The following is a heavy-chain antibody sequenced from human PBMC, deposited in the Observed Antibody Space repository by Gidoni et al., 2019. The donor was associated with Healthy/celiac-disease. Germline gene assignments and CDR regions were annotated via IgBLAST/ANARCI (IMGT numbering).Heavy chain of an antibody. D-gene: IGHD2-15*01. J-gene: IGHJ3*01. CDR3: AKEWVGGSGGL. CDR1: GFTFSSYG. V-gene: IGHV3-30*18. CDR2: ISYDGSNK. Sequence: QVQLVESGGGVVQPGRSLRLSCAASGFTFSSYGMHWVRQAPGKGLEWVAVISYDGSNKYYADSVKGRFTISRDNSKNTLYLQMNSLRAEDTAVYYCAKEWVGGSGGLWGQGTMVTVSS.